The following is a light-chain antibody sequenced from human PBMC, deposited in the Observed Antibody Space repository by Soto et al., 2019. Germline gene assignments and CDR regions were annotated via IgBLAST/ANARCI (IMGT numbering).Light chain of an antibody. CDR3: SSYTSSSSLWV. Sequence: QSALTQPASVSGSPGQSITISCTGTSSDVGGYNYVSWYQQHPGKAPKLMIYDVTNRPSGVSNRFSGSKSGNTASLTISGLQAEDEADYYCSSYTSSSSLWVFGTGTK. CDR1: SSDVGGYNY. V-gene: IGLV2-14*01. J-gene: IGLJ1*01. CDR2: DVT.